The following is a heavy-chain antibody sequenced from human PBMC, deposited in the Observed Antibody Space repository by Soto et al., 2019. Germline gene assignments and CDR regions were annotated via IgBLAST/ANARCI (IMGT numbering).Heavy chain of an antibody. CDR3: AKAYFVWSSEQPYYFDY. V-gene: IGHV3-23*01. D-gene: IGHD3-16*01. CDR1: GFTFSNYA. J-gene: IGHJ4*02. CDR2: ISGSGGRS. Sequence: EVQLLDSGGGLVQPGGSLRLSCAASGFTFSNYAMTWVRQGPGKGLEWVSGISGSGGRSYYADSVKGRFTISRDNSKSTLYLHMNSLRAEDTAVYYCAKAYFVWSSEQPYYFDYWGQGTLVTVPS.